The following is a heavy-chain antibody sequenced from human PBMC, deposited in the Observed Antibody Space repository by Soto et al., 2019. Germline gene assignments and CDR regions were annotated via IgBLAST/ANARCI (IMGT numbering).Heavy chain of an antibody. D-gene: IGHD6-13*01. CDR2: ISGSGGST. Sequence: GGSLRLSCAASGFTFSSYAMSWVRQAPGKGLEWVSAISGSGGSTYYADSVKGRFTISRDNSKNTLYLQMNSLRAEDTAVYYCAKDSRIAAAGTFYFGYWGQGTLVTVSS. J-gene: IGHJ4*02. CDR3: AKDSRIAAAGTFYFGY. CDR1: GFTFSSYA. V-gene: IGHV3-23*01.